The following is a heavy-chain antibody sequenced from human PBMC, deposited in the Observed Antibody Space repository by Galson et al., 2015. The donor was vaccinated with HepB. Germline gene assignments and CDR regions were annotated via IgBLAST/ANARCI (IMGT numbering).Heavy chain of an antibody. CDR1: GYTFTSYG. D-gene: IGHD2-2*01. J-gene: IGHJ4*02. CDR3: ARWAVPASPFDY. Sequence: SVKVSCKAPGYTFTSYGIIFLRQAPGQGLEWMGLISAFNGNTNYAQKLQGRVTMTTDTSTSTAYMELRSLRSDDTAVCYCARWAVPASPFDYWGQGTLVTVSS. V-gene: IGHV1-18*04. CDR2: ISAFNGNT.